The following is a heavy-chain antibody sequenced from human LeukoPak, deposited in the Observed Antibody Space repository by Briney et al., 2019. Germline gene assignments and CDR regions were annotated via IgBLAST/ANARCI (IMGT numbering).Heavy chain of an antibody. J-gene: IGHJ4*02. D-gene: IGHD2-2*01. Sequence: PSETLSLTCAVSGGSISSSSYYWGWIRQPPGKGLEWIGSIYYSGSTYYNPSLKSRVTISVDTSKNQFSLKLSSVTAADTAVYYCAREVVVATGDYWGQGTLVTVSS. V-gene: IGHV4-39*07. CDR3: AREVVVATGDY. CDR2: IYYSGST. CDR1: GGSISSSSYY.